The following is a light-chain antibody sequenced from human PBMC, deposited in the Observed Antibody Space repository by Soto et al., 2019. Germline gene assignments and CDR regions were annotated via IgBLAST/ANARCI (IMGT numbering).Light chain of an antibody. V-gene: IGKV1-17*03. Sequence: DIQMTQSPSAMSASVGDRVTITCRASQGISNYLAGFQRKPGKVPKRLLYAESCLQSGVLSRFCGSGSGTEYTLTISSLQPEDFATYYCLQHNSYYFTFGQGTRLEIK. CDR2: AES. CDR3: LQHNSYYFT. J-gene: IGKJ5*01. CDR1: QGISNY.